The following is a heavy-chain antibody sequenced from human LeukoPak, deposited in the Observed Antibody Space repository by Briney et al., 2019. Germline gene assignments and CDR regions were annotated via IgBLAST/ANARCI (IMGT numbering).Heavy chain of an antibody. J-gene: IGHJ4*02. CDR1: GFTLSSYW. D-gene: IGHD6-6*01. CDR2: INSDGSST. Sequence: GGSLRLSCAASGFTLSSYWMHWVRQAPGKGLVWVSRINSDGSSTSYADSVKGRFTISRDNAKNTLYLQMNSLRVEDMAVYYCARGGPYSSSPNDYWGQGTPVTVSS. V-gene: IGHV3-74*01. CDR3: ARGGPYSSSPNDY.